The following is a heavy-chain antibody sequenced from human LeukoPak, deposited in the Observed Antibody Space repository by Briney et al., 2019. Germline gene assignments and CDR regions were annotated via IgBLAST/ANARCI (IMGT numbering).Heavy chain of an antibody. CDR1: GFAVSSNY. CDR3: ARGTVQDYYYYYMDV. J-gene: IGHJ6*03. D-gene: IGHD4-17*01. Sequence: GGSLRLSCAASGFAVSSNYMSWVRQAPGKGLEWVSVIYSGGSTYYADSVRGRFTISRDNSKNTLYLQMNSLRAEDTAVYYCARGTVQDYYYYYMDVWGKGTTVTVSS. CDR2: IYSGGST. V-gene: IGHV3-66*01.